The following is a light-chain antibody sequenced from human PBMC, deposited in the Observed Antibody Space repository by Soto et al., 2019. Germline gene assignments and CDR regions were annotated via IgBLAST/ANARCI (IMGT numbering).Light chain of an antibody. Sequence: EVVLTQSPGTLSLSPGERATLYCRASRTVSNNYLAWYQLRPGQAPRLLIFGSSDRAAGVPVRFSGSGSGTDFTLTISRLEPGDVAVYYCQQYGSSPPYTFGQGTKLEIK. CDR1: RTVSNNY. CDR3: QQYGSSPPYT. V-gene: IGKV3-20*01. CDR2: GSS. J-gene: IGKJ2*01.